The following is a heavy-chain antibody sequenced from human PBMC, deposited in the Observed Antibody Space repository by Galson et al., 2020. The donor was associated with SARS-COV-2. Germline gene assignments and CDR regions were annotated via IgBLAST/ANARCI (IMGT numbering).Heavy chain of an antibody. V-gene: IGHV4-61*02. CDR2: IYKSGNT. Sequence: SETLSLTCTVSGGSISSGNYYWSWIRQPAGKGLEWIGRIYKSGNTNYNPSLWSQVTISVDTSKNQFSLKLRSVTAADTAVYYCARGNSPCVTMFGIVTGPWGMDVWGQGTAVTVSS. CDR1: GGSISSGNYY. D-gene: IGHD3-3*01. J-gene: IGHJ6*02. CDR3: ARGNSPCVTMFGIVTGPWGMDV.